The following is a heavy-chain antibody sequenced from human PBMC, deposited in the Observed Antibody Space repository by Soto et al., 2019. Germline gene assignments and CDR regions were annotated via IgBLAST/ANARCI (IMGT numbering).Heavy chain of an antibody. CDR1: GFTFSSYA. D-gene: IGHD3-16*02. J-gene: IGHJ4*02. V-gene: IGHV3-23*01. Sequence: EVQLLESGGGLVQPGGSLRLSCAASGFTFSSYAMSWVRQAPGKGLEWVSPISGSGGSTCYADSVKGRFTISSDNSKITVYLQMNSLRAEDTAVYYCAKEALDYVWGSYRSFDYWGQGTLVTVSS. CDR3: AKEALDYVWGSYRSFDY. CDR2: ISGSGGST.